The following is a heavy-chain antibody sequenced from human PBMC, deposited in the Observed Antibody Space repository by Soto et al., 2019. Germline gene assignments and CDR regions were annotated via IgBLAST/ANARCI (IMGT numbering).Heavy chain of an antibody. CDR2: ISSSGSTI. J-gene: IGHJ6*02. CDR1: GFTFSDYY. CDR3: ARDGLGYSSSWYFLSHYYGMDV. Sequence: GGSLRLSCAASGFTFSDYYMSWIRQAPGKGLEWVSYISSSGSTIYYADSVKGRFTISRDNAKNSLYLQMNSLGAEDTAVYYCARDGLGYSSSWYFLSHYYGMDVWGQGTTVTVSS. V-gene: IGHV3-11*01. D-gene: IGHD6-13*01.